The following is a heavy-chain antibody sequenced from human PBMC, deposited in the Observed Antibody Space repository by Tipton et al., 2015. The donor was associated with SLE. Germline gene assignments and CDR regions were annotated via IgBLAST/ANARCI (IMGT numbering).Heavy chain of an antibody. D-gene: IGHD3-3*01. CDR3: ASGSRFLEWLSGY. J-gene: IGHJ4*02. Sequence: TLSLTCTVSGGSISSGSYYWSWIRQPAGKGLEWIGRIYTSGSTNYNPSLKSRVTISVDTSKNQFSLKLSSVTAADTAVYYCASGSRFLEWLSGYWGQGTLVTVSS. V-gene: IGHV4-61*02. CDR2: IYTSGST. CDR1: GGSISSGSYY.